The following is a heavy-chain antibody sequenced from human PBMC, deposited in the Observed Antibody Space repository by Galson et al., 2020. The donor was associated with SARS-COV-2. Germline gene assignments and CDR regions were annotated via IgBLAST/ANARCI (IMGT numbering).Heavy chain of an antibody. CDR1: GGSISSSSYY. Sequence: SETLSLTCTVSGGSISSSSYYWGWIRQPPGKGLEWIGRIYYSGSTYYNPSLKSRVTVSVDTSKNQFSLKLSSVTAADTAVYYCARDFGVVIYTYFDYWGQGTLVTVSS. CDR2: IYYSGST. D-gene: IGHD3-3*01. V-gene: IGHV4-39*01. J-gene: IGHJ4*02. CDR3: ARDFGVVIYTYFDY.